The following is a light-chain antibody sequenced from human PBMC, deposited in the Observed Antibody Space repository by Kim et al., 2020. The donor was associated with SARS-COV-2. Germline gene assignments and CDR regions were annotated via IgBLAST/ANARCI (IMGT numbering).Light chain of an antibody. CDR1: RSDVGSSNL. J-gene: IGLJ1*01. Sequence: GQSITISCTGTRSDVGSSNLVSWDQQQPGKAPRLLIYEGTIRPSGVSSRFSGSKSGSTASLTISGLRAEDEADYYCCSYAGGSTYVFGTGTKVTVL. CDR2: EGT. V-gene: IGLV2-23*01. CDR3: CSYAGGSTYV.